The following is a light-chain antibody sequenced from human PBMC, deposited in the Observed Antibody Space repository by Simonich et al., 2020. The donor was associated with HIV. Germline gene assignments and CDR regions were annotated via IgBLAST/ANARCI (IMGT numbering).Light chain of an antibody. CDR2: WAS. J-gene: IGKJ1*01. Sequence: DIVMTQSPDSLAVSLGERATINCKSSQSVLSSSNNKNYLAWYQQKPGQPPNLLIYWASTRESGVPDRFSGSGSGTEFTLTINSLQAEDVAVYYCQQYYSTPWTFGQGTKVEIK. CDR3: QQYYSTPWT. CDR1: QSVLSSSNNKNY. V-gene: IGKV4-1*01.